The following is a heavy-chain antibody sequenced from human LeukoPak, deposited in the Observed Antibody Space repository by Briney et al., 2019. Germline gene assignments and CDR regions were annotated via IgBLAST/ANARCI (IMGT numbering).Heavy chain of an antibody. V-gene: IGHV3-23*01. J-gene: IGHJ4*02. D-gene: IGHD1-14*01. CDR2: ISESGGST. CDR3: ATVPEPEY. CDR1: GFTFSNYA. Sequence: GGSLRLSCAASGFTFSNYAITWVRQAPGKGLEWVSAISESGGSTYYADSVKGRFTISRDNSKNTLYLQMHNLRAEDTAVYYCATVPEPEYWGQGTLVTVSS.